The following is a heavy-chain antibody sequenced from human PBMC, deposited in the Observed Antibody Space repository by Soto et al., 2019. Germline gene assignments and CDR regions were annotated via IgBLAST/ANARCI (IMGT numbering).Heavy chain of an antibody. J-gene: IGHJ4*02. V-gene: IGHV3-23*01. CDR1: GFTFSSYA. D-gene: IGHD3-22*01. CDR3: ARVVYYDSSGYQY. Sequence: PGGSLRLSCAASGFTFSSYAMSWVRQAPGKGLEWVSAISGSGGSTYYADSVKGRFTTSRDNAKNSLYLQMNSLRAEDTAVYYCARVVYYDSSGYQYWGQGTLVTVSS. CDR2: ISGSGGST.